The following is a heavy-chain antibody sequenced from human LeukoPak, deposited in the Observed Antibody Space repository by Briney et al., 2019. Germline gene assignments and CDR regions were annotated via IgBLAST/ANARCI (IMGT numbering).Heavy chain of an antibody. V-gene: IGHV3-9*01. CDR3: AKISRGFGELWFDYFDY. CDR2: ISWNSGSI. J-gene: IGHJ4*02. Sequence: PGGSLRLSCAASGFTFDDYAMHWVRHAPGKGLEWVSGISWNSGSIGYADSVKGRFTISRDNAKNSLYLQMNSLRAEDTALYYCAKISRGFGELWFDYFDYWGQGTLVTVSS. D-gene: IGHD3-10*01. CDR1: GFTFDDYA.